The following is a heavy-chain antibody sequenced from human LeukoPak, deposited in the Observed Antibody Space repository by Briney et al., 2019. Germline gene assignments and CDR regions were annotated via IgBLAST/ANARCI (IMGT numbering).Heavy chain of an antibody. Sequence: VASVKVSCKASGYTFTGYYMHWVRQAPGQGHEWMGWINPNSGGTNYAQKFQGRVTMTRDTSISTAYMELSRLRSDDTAVYYCARDLTTVTWGRFDYWGQGTLVTVSS. CDR2: INPNSGGT. CDR3: ARDLTTVTWGRFDY. V-gene: IGHV1-2*02. CDR1: GYTFTGYY. D-gene: IGHD4-17*01. J-gene: IGHJ4*02.